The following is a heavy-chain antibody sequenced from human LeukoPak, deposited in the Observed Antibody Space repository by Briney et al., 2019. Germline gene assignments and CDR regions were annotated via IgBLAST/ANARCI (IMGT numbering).Heavy chain of an antibody. CDR1: GFTFSGYW. CDR2: INSDGSNT. Sequence: GGSLRLSCAASGFTFSGYWMHWVRQAPGKGLVWVSRINSDGSNTTYADSVKGRFTISRDNAKNTLYLQMNSLRAEDTAVYYCARRPTVTTPLTAWGQGTLVTVSS. CDR3: ARRPTVTTPLTA. D-gene: IGHD4-17*01. V-gene: IGHV3-74*01. J-gene: IGHJ5*02.